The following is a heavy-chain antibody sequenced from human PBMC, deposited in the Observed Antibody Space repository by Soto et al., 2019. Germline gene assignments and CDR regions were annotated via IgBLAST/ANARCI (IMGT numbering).Heavy chain of an antibody. J-gene: IGHJ4*02. Sequence: SETLSLTCAVYGGSFSGYYWSWIRQPPGKGLEWIGEINHSGSTNYNPSLKSRVTMSVDTSKNQFSLKLSSVTAADTAVYYCARGRSEYYFDYWGQGTLVTVSS. D-gene: IGHD3-10*01. CDR1: GGSFSGYY. CDR3: ARGRSEYYFDY. V-gene: IGHV4-34*01. CDR2: INHSGST.